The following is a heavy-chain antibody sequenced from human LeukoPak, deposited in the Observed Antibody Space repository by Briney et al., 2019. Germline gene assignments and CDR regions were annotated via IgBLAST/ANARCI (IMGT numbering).Heavy chain of an antibody. V-gene: IGHV4-4*07. CDR1: GGSISRYY. Sequence: SETLSLTCTVSGGSISRYYWSWIRQPAGKGLEWIGRIYTSGSTNYNPSLKSRVTMSVDTSKNQFSLKLTSMTAADTAVYYCAREVNSSTWRPLDFWGQGTLVTVSS. D-gene: IGHD6-13*01. CDR2: IYTSGST. J-gene: IGHJ4*02. CDR3: AREVNSSTWRPLDF.